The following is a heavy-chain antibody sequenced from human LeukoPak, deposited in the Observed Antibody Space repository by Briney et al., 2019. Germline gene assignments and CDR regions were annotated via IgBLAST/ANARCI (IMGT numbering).Heavy chain of an antibody. CDR3: ARANGSGKRPYFDY. D-gene: IGHD3-10*01. V-gene: IGHV3-21*01. CDR1: GFTFSSYS. CDR2: ISSISSYI. J-gene: IGHJ4*02. Sequence: GGSLRLSCAASGFTFSSYSMDWVRQAPGKGLEWVSSISSISSYIYYADSVKGRFTISRDNAKNSLYLQMNSLRAEDTAVYYCARANGSGKRPYFDYWGQGTLVTVSS.